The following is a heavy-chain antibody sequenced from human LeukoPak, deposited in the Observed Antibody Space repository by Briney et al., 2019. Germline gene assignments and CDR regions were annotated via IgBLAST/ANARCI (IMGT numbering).Heavy chain of an antibody. D-gene: IGHD2-15*01. CDR2: ISVSGNT. Sequence: GGTLRXSCAGSGFTFSSCGMSWVRQGPGKGLEWVSAISVSGNTYHADSVKGRFTISRDSSKNTLYLQMNSLRAGDAAVYYCAKAXVXTCXGAYCYPFDYWSQGTLVTVSS. V-gene: IGHV3-23*01. J-gene: IGHJ4*02. CDR1: GFTFSSCG. CDR3: AKAXVXTCXGAYCYPFDY.